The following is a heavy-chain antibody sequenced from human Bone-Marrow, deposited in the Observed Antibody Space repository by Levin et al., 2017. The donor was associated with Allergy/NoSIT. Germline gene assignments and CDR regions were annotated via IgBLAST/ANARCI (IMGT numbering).Heavy chain of an antibody. Sequence: GESLKISCAASGFIFSSYEMNWVRQVPGKGLDWVAYISTSGSAIYYADSVKGRFTISRDTAKNSLYLQMNSLTVEDAAIYYCARDGAIFGGDNFFDYWGQGTPVTVSS. V-gene: IGHV3-48*03. J-gene: IGHJ4*02. CDR3: ARDGAIFGGDNFFDY. D-gene: IGHD3-3*01. CDR2: ISTSGSAI. CDR1: GFIFSSYE.